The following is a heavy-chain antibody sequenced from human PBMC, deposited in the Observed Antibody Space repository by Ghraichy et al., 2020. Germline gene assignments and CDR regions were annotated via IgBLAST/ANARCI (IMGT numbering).Heavy chain of an antibody. Sequence: GGSLRLSCAASGFTFSIYWMSWVRQAPGQGLEWVANISPDGSETYYVESVEGRFIISRDNAKNSLYLRMNSLRVEDTAVYYCATDLRSYYYDISPRDYWGQGTQVTVSS. CDR2: ISPDGSET. D-gene: IGHD3-22*01. V-gene: IGHV3-7*03. CDR3: ATDLRSYYYDISPRDY. CDR1: GFTFSIYW. J-gene: IGHJ4*02.